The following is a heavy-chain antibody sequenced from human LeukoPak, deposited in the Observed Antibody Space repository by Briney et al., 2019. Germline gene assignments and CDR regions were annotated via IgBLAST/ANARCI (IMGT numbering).Heavy chain of an antibody. Sequence: SQTLSLTCTVSGGSISSGDYHWSWIRQPPGKGLEWIGYIYYSGSTNYNPSLKSRVTISVDTSKNQFSLKLSSVTAADTAVYYCARGPYSGSYEFDYWGQGTLVTVSS. V-gene: IGHV4-61*08. J-gene: IGHJ4*02. CDR2: IYYSGST. CDR3: ARGPYSGSYEFDY. CDR1: GGSISSGDYH. D-gene: IGHD1-26*01.